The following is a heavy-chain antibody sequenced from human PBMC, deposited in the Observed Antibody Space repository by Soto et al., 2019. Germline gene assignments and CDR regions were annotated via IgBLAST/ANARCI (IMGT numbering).Heavy chain of an antibody. CDR2: IYYSGST. J-gene: IGHJ2*01. D-gene: IGHD7-27*01. CDR3: ARPAIELGSWYFDL. V-gene: IGHV4-59*08. Sequence: SETLSLTCTVSGGSISSYYWSWIRQPPGKGLEWIGYIYYSGSTNYNPSLKSRVTISVDTSKNQFSLKLSSVTAADTAVYYCARPAIELGSWYFDLWGRGTLVTVSS. CDR1: GGSISSYY.